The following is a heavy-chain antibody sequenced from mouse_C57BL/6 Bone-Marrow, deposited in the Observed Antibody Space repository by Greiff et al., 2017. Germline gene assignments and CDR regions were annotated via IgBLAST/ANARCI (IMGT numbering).Heavy chain of an antibody. CDR2: ISSGSSTS. V-gene: IGHV5-17*01. CDR3: ARRGLITTVIDPYCSAMDY. CDR1: GFTFSDYG. J-gene: IGHJ4*01. D-gene: IGHD1-1*01. Sequence: EVKLVESGGGLVKPGGSLKLSCAASGFTFSDYGMDWVRQAPEQGLEWVAYISSGSSTSYYADTVKGRFTISRDNAKITLFLQMTSLRSEDTAMYYCARRGLITTVIDPYCSAMDYWGQGTSVTVSS.